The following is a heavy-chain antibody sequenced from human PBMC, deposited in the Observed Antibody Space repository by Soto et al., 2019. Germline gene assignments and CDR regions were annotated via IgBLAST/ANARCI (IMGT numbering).Heavy chain of an antibody. CDR2: IKSKTDGGTT. D-gene: IGHD3-3*01. CDR3: TSDHLEIGVVTPPSAS. V-gene: IGHV3-15*01. CDR1: GFTFSNAW. J-gene: IGHJ4*02. Sequence: GGSLRLSCAASGFTFSNAWMSWVRQAPGKGLEWVGRIKSKTDGGTTDYAAPVKGRFTISRDDSKNTLYLQMNSLKTEDTAVYYCTSDHLEIGVVTPPSASWGQGTLVTVSS.